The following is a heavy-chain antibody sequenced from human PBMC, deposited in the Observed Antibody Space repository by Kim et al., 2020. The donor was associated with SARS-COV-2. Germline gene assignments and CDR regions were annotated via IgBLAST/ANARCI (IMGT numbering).Heavy chain of an antibody. V-gene: IGHV1-46*01. CDR2: INPSGGST. D-gene: IGHD3-10*01. CDR1: GYTFTSYY. Sequence: ASVKVSCKASGYTFTSYYMHWVRQAPGQGLEWMGIINPSGGSTSYAQKFQGRVTMTRDTSTSTVYMELSSLRSEDTAVYYCARDDSYYGSGSHPRAFDYWGQGTLVTVSS. J-gene: IGHJ4*02. CDR3: ARDDSYYGSGSHPRAFDY.